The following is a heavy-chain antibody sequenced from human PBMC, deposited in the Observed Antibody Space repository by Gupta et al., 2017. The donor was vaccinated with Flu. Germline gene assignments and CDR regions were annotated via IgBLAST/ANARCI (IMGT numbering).Heavy chain of an antibody. V-gene: IGHV1-69*01. J-gene: IGHJ3*02. CDR1: GGTFSSYA. CDR2: IIPIFGTA. Sequence: QVQLVQSGAEVKKPGSSVKVSCKASGGTFSSYAISWVRQAPGQGLEWMGGIIPIFGTANYAQKFQGRVTITADESTSTAYMELSSLRSEDTAVYYCASSRKKPNPNYDSSGYADAFDIWGQGTMVTVSS. D-gene: IGHD3-22*01. CDR3: ASSRKKPNPNYDSSGYADAFDI.